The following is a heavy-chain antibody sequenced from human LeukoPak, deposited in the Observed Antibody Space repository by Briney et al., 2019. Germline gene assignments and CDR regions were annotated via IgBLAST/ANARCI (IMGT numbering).Heavy chain of an antibody. V-gene: IGHV1-2*02. J-gene: IGHJ4*02. CDR2: INPNSGGT. CDR1: GYTFTGYY. Sequence: ASVKVSCKASGYTFTGYYMHWVRQAPGQGLEWMGWINPNSGGTNYAQKFQGRVTMTRDTSISTAYMELSRLRSDDTAVYYCARAAMIVVVGFDYWGQGTLVTVSS. CDR3: ARAAMIVVVGFDY. D-gene: IGHD3-22*01.